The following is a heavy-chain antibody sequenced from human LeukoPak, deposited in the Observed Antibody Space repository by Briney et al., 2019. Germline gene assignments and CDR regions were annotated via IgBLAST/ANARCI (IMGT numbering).Heavy chain of an antibody. CDR3: ARGLPQAVFGMLIKD. CDR2: MSPNSGNA. Sequence: ASVKVSCTASGYPFTSYNINWVRQATGQGLEWMGWMSPNSGNAGYSQNFQGRVTMTRDTSISTAYMELSSLISEDTAVYYCARGLPQAVFGMLIKDWGQGTLVTVSS. CDR1: GYPFTSYN. D-gene: IGHD3-3*01. J-gene: IGHJ4*02. V-gene: IGHV1-8*01.